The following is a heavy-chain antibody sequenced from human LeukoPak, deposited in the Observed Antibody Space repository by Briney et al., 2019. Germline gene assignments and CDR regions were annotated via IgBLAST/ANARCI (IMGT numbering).Heavy chain of an antibody. CDR3: ARHRRRYFDWLLLYYFDY. J-gene: IGHJ4*02. D-gene: IGHD3-9*01. V-gene: IGHV4-39*01. Sequence: SETLSLTCTVSGGSISSSSYYWGWIRQPPGKGLEWIGSIYYSGSTYYNPSLKSRVTISVDTSKNQFSLKLSSVTAADTAVYYCARHRRRYFDWLLLYYFDYWGQGTLVTVSS. CDR1: GGSISSSSYY. CDR2: IYYSGST.